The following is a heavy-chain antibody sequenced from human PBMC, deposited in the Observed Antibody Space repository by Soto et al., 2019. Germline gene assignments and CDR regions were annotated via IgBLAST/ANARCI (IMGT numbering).Heavy chain of an antibody. CDR2: ISYSGST. J-gene: IGHJ4*02. D-gene: IGHD1-26*01. CDR1: GGSIISDY. V-gene: IGHV4-59*01. Sequence: SETLSLTCTVSGGSIISDYWSWIRQPPGKGLEWIGYISYSGSTNYNPSLKSLVTISVDTSRNQFSLNLSSVTAADTAVYYCARVLSGSSLFDYWGQGTRGTV. CDR3: ARVLSGSSLFDY.